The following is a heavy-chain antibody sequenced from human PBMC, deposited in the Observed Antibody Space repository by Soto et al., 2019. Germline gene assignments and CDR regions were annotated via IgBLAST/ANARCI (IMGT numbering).Heavy chain of an antibody. CDR2: ISDNGGTT. CDR1: EFTFSNYA. Sequence: PGGSLRLSCAASEFTFSNYAMSWVRQAPGKGLEWVSSISDNGGTTYYADSVKGRFTISRDNSKNTLYLQMNSLRAEDTAVYYCAKDLQQPPGYFHYWGQGTLLTLS. J-gene: IGHJ4*02. CDR3: AKDLQQPPGYFHY. D-gene: IGHD6-13*01. V-gene: IGHV3-23*01.